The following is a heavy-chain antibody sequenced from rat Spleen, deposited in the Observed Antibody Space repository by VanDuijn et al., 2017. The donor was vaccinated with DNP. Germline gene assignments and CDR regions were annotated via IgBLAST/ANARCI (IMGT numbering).Heavy chain of an antibody. CDR3: ARHGRRVFDY. V-gene: IGHV5-22*01. CDR1: GFSFSDYY. Sequence: EVQLVASGGGLVQPGRSLKLSCAASGFSFSDYYMAWVRQAPTKGLELVAYISYFGDNTYSGDSVKGRFTISRDNAKSTLYLQMNSLRSEDMATYYCARHGRRVFDYWGQGVTVTVSS. D-gene: IGHD1-11*01. CDR2: ISYFGDNT. J-gene: IGHJ2*01.